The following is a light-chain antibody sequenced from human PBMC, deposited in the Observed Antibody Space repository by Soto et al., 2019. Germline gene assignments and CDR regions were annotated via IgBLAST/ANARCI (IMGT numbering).Light chain of an antibody. J-gene: IGKJ1*01. CDR3: QQYGTSPT. CDR1: QSVSSSY. Sequence: EIVLTQSPGTLSLSPGERATLSCRASQSVSSSYLAWYQQKPGQAPRLLIYGASSRATGIPDRFSGSGSGTDFTLTISILEPEGFAVYYCQQYGTSPTFGQGTKVEVK. CDR2: GAS. V-gene: IGKV3-20*01.